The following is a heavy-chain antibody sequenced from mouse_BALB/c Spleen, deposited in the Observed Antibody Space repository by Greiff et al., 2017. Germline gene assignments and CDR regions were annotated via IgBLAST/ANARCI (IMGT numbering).Heavy chain of an antibody. J-gene: IGHJ2*01. CDR3: ARHDDYDY. CDR2: ISNGGGST. D-gene: IGHD2-4*01. CDR1: GFTFSSYG. Sequence: EVMLVESGGDLVKPGGSLKLSCAASGFTFSSYGMSWVRQTPDKRLEWVAYISNGGGSTYYPDTVKGRFTISRDNAKNTLYLQMSSLKSEDTAMYYCARHDDYDYWGQGTTLTVSS. V-gene: IGHV5-12-2*01.